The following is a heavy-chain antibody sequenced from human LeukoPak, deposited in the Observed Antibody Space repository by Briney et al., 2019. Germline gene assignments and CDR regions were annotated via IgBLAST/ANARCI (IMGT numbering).Heavy chain of an antibody. Sequence: SQTLSLTCAISLDTLSSNMVAWNWIRHSPSRCLEWLGRTYYRSKWFNDYALSVKSRITVNHDTTNNQFSLQLNSVTPQDPAVYYCARVWVAAFDYWGQGTLVNVSS. CDR3: ARVWVAAFDY. CDR2: TYYRSKWFN. D-gene: IGHD3-16*01. J-gene: IGHJ4*02. CDR1: LDTLSSNMVA. V-gene: IGHV6-1*01.